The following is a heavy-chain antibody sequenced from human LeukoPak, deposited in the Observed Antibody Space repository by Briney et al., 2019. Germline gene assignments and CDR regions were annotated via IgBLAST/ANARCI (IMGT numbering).Heavy chain of an antibody. CDR3: ARWGVGAGTTS. CDR2: ISYDGSNK. J-gene: IGHJ5*02. CDR1: GFTFSSYA. Sequence: GGSLRLSCAASGFTFSSYAMHWVRQAPGKGLEWVAVISYDGSNKYYADSVKGRFTISRDNSKNTLYLQMNSLRAEDTAVYYCARWGVGAGTTSWGQGALVTVSS. D-gene: IGHD1-7*01. V-gene: IGHV3-30*01.